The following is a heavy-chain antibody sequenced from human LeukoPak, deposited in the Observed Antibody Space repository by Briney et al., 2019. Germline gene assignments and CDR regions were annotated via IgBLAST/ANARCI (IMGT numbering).Heavy chain of an antibody. CDR3: ARLIVGAIDS. CDR2: IKQDGSEK. Sequence: GGSLRLSCAVSGFTFSRYWMSWVRQAPGKGLEWVANIKQDGSEKYYVGSVKGRFTISRDNAKNSLYLQMNSVRAEDTALYYCARLIVGAIDSWGQGTLVTVSS. J-gene: IGHJ4*02. D-gene: IGHD1-26*01. CDR1: GFTFSRYW. V-gene: IGHV3-7*01.